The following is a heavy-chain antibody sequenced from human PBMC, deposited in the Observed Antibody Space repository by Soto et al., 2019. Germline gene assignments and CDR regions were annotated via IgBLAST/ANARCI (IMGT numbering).Heavy chain of an antibody. V-gene: IGHV3-23*01. Sequence: GGSLRLSCAASGFTFSSYAMSWVRQAPGKGLEWVSAISGSGGSTYYADSVKGRFTISRDNTKNTLYLQMNSLRAEDTAVYYCAKDREGRSGTPYYFDYWGQGTLVTVSS. D-gene: IGHD3-10*01. CDR2: ISGSGGST. J-gene: IGHJ4*02. CDR3: AKDREGRSGTPYYFDY. CDR1: GFTFSSYA.